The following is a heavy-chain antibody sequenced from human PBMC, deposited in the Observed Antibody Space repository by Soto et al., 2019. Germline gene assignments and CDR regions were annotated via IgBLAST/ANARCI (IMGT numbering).Heavy chain of an antibody. D-gene: IGHD3-22*01. J-gene: IGHJ4*02. Sequence: SETLSLTCTVSGGSITSGGYYWSWIRQHPGKGLEWIGYIYYSGNTYYNPSLKSRLIISVDTSKNQFSLKLSSVTAADTAVYYCASGTYYYDSSGYYYYFDYWGQGTLVTVSS. CDR1: GGSITSGGYY. CDR3: ASGTYYYDSSGYYYYFDY. V-gene: IGHV4-31*03. CDR2: IYYSGNT.